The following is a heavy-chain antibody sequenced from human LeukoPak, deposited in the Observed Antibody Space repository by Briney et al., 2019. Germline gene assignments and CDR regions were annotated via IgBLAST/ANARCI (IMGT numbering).Heavy chain of an antibody. CDR2: INHSGST. V-gene: IGHV4-34*01. D-gene: IGHD3-10*01. CDR1: GGSFSGYY. Sequence: SETLSLTCAVYGGSFSGYYWSWIRQPPGKGLEWIGEINHSGSTNYNPSLKSRVTISVDTSKNQFSLKLSSVTAADTAVYYCARVITHWGQGTLVTVSS. CDR3: ARVITH. J-gene: IGHJ4*02.